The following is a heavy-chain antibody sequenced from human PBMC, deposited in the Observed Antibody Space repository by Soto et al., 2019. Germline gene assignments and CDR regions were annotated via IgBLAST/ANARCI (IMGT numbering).Heavy chain of an antibody. J-gene: IGHJ4*02. CDR3: ATGSFYFDS. CDR2: VDPEDGQT. CDR1: KYTFTDYY. V-gene: IGHV1-69-2*01. Sequence: EVQLVQSGAEVKKPGATVRISCKVSKYTFTDYYIHWVQQAPGKGLEWMGLVDPEDGQTRYAQKFQDRVTMTADTSAETAYMDLSRLTSEDTAVYYCATGSFYFDSWGQGTLVTVSS. D-gene: IGHD3-16*02.